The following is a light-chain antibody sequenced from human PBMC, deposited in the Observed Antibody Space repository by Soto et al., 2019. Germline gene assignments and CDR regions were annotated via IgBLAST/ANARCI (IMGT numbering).Light chain of an antibody. CDR2: AAS. Sequence: DIQVPQSPSSLSASVGDRVTVTCRASQSINSDLNWYSQKPGKAPKLLINAASSLQSGVPSRFSGSGSGTDFTPTISSLQPEDFATYYCQQSYRTPYTFGPGTKLEIK. CDR1: QSINSD. V-gene: IGKV1-39*01. CDR3: QQSYRTPYT. J-gene: IGKJ2*01.